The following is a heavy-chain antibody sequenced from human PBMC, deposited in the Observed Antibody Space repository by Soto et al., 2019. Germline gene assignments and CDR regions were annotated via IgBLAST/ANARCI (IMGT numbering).Heavy chain of an antibody. D-gene: IGHD4-17*01. V-gene: IGHV1-69*13. Sequence: GASVQVCCKASGGTFSSYAISWVRQAPGQGLEWMGGIIPIFGTANYAQKFQGRVTITADESTSTAYMELSSLRSEDTAVYYCARDQTTRQSYALDVCGQGTKLTLSS. CDR1: GGTFSSYA. CDR2: IIPIFGTA. J-gene: IGHJ6*02. CDR3: ARDQTTRQSYALDV.